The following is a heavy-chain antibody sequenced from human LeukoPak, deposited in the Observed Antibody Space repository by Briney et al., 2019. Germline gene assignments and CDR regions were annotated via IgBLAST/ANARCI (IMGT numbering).Heavy chain of an antibody. Sequence: ASVKVSCKASGYTFTSYGISWVRQAPGQGLEWMGWISAYNGNTNYAQKLQGRVTMTTDTSTSTAYMELRSLRSDDTAVYYCARVAAYYDSSGYAFDVWGQGTMVTVSS. CDR1: GYTFTSYG. J-gene: IGHJ3*01. D-gene: IGHD3-22*01. CDR2: ISAYNGNT. CDR3: ARVAAYYDSSGYAFDV. V-gene: IGHV1-18*01.